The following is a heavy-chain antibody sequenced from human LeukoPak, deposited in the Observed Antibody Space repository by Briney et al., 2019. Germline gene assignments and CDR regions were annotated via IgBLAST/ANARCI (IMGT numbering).Heavy chain of an antibody. CDR2: ISGSGGST. V-gene: IGHV3-23*01. Sequence: GGSLRLSCAASGFTFSSYAMSWVRQAPGKGLEWVSAISGSGGSTYYADSVKGRFTISRDNSKNTLNLPRNSLIAEDTAVYYCARDSTDGVIPRELHPPFDYWGQGTLVTVSS. CDR3: ARDSTDGVIPRELHPPFDY. J-gene: IGHJ4*02. CDR1: GFTFSSYA. D-gene: IGHD1-26*01.